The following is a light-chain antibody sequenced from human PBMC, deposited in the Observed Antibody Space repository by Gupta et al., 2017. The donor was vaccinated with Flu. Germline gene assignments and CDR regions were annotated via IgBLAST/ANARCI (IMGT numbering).Light chain of an antibody. CDR2: DVN. CDR3: SSYTRRSTPLV. J-gene: IGLJ2*01. Sequence: QSALTQPASVSRSPGQSITISCTGTSSDIGSYDLVSWHQHHPGKAPKLLIFDVNNRPSGVANRFYGSKSGNTASLTISGLQAEDEADYYCSSYTRRSTPLVFGGGTKLTVL. V-gene: IGLV2-14*02. CDR1: SSDIGSYDL.